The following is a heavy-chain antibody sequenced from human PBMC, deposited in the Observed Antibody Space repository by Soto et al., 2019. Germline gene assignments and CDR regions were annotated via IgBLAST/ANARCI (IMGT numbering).Heavy chain of an antibody. V-gene: IGHV5-51*01. D-gene: IGHD3-3*01. CDR1: GYSFTSYW. CDR2: IYPGDSDT. CDR3: ARTPSIFGAVGLAF. Sequence: PGETLKISCKGSGYSFTSYWIAWVRQMPGKGLEWMGIIYPGDSDTRYSPSFQGQVTISADKSINTAYLQWSSLKALDTSVYYCARTPSIFGAVGLAFWGQGTLVTVSS. J-gene: IGHJ4*02.